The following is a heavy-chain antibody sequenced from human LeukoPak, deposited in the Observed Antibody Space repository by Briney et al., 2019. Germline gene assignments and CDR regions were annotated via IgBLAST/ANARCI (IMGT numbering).Heavy chain of an antibody. CDR2: IYTSGST. V-gene: IGHV4-4*07. D-gene: IGHD3-22*01. J-gene: IGHJ5*02. CDR1: GGSSSSYY. Sequence: KASQSLSLTSAVPGGSSSSYYWGSDRQPPREGMEWIGRIYTSGSTNYNPSLKSRVTMSVDTSKNQFSLKLSSVTAADTAVYYCARELGIYDSSGFFSWGQGTLVTVSS. CDR3: ARELGIYDSSGFFS.